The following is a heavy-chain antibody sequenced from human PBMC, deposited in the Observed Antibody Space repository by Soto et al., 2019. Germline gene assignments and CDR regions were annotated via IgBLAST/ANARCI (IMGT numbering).Heavy chain of an antibody. D-gene: IGHD5-12*01. CDR3: ARDIGGYSGCANDY. J-gene: IGHJ4*02. V-gene: IGHV3-21*01. CDR2: ISSSSSYI. Sequence: EVQLVESGGGLVKPGGSLRLSCAASGFTFSSYSMNWVRQAPGKGLEWVSSISSSSSYIYYADSVKGRFTISRDNAKNSLYLQMNSLRAEDTAVYYCARDIGGYSGCANDYWGQGTLVTVSS. CDR1: GFTFSSYS.